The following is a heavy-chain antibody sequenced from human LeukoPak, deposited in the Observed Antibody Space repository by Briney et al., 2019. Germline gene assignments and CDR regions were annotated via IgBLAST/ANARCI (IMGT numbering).Heavy chain of an antibody. V-gene: IGHV4-34*01. CDR3: ARDLGETCSGGSCSVP. J-gene: IGHJ5*02. CDR1: GGSFSGYY. Sequence: SETLSLTCAVYGGSFSGYYWNWIRQSPGKGLEWIGEINHSGSTNYNPSLKSRVTISIDTSKNQFSLKLSSVTAADTAVYYCARDLGETCSGGSCSVPWGQGTLVTVSS. CDR2: INHSGST. D-gene: IGHD2-15*01.